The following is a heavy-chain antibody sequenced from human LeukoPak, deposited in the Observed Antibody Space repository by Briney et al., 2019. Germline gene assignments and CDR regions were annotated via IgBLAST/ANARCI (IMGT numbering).Heavy chain of an antibody. CDR1: GFAFSYSS. J-gene: IGHJ4*02. Sequence: GGSLRLSCAASGFAFSYSSMHWVRQAPGKGLEWVAGISYDGHYKGYADSVRGRFTISRDDSKNHLYLEMSGLRPEDAALYYCVRDLLVGSSDYFDLWGQGALVTVSS. CDR2: ISYDGHYK. V-gene: IGHV3-30*04. CDR3: VRDLLVGSSDYFDL. D-gene: IGHD1-26*01.